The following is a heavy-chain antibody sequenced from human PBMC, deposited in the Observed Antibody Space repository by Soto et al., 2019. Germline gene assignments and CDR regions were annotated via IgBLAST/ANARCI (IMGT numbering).Heavy chain of an antibody. V-gene: IGHV3-11*06. CDR1: GFSFSDYY. Sequence: QVQLVESGGGLVKPGGSLRLSCAASGFSFSDYYMSWIRQAPGKGLEWVSYIVIGSDYTNYADSVKGRFTISRDNAKNSLYLEMNNMRAEDTAVYYCARLRASIWYMGGYLDYWGQGTLVTVSS. CDR3: ARLRASIWYMGGYLDY. CDR2: IVIGSDYT. D-gene: IGHD6-13*01. J-gene: IGHJ4*02.